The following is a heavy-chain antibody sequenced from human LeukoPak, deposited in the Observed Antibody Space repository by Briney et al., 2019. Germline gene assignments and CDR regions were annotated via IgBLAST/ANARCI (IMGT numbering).Heavy chain of an antibody. CDR1: GLTFSRHH. J-gene: IGHJ4*02. CDR3: AKGGASPTD. V-gene: IGHV3-30*18. Sequence: GVPLRLSCAASGLTFSRHHKHWARQSPGKGVEWVVVISYDGSNKYYAGSVKGRFTISRDNSKNTLYLQMNSLRAEDTAVYYCAKGGASPTDWGQGTLVTVSS. CDR2: ISYDGSNK. D-gene: IGHD1-26*01.